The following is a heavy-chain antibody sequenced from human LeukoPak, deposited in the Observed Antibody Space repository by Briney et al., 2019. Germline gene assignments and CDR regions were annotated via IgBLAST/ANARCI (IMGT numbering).Heavy chain of an antibody. CDR3: ASGDFFGY. Sequence: PPETLSLTRNVPRGSISSYYWSWIRQPPAKGLEWIGYIYHSGSANYNPSLQSRVTISVDTSKNQFSLKLTSVTAADTAVYYCASGDFFGYWGQGILVTVSS. CDR2: IYHSGSA. V-gene: IGHV4-59*01. D-gene: IGHD3-3*01. J-gene: IGHJ4*02. CDR1: RGSISSYY.